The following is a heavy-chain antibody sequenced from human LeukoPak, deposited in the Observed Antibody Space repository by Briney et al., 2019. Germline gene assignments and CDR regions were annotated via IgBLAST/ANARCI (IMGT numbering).Heavy chain of an antibody. J-gene: IGHJ4*02. CDR2: INPNSGGT. CDR1: GYTFTGYY. D-gene: IGHD3-3*01. Sequence: ASVKVSCKASGYTFTGYYMHWVRQAPGQGLEWMGWINPNSGGTNYAQKFQGRVTMTRDTSISTAYMELSRLRSDDTAVYYCARAPMYYDSWSGYNVRSDGKNDYWGQGTLVTVSS. CDR3: ARAPMYYDSWSGYNVRSDGKNDY. V-gene: IGHV1-2*02.